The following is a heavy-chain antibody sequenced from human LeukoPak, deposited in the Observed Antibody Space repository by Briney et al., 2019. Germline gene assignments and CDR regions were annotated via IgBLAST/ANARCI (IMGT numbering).Heavy chain of an antibody. J-gene: IGHJ4*02. Sequence: SETLSLTCTVSGGSISSYYWSWIRQPPGKGLEWIGYIYYSGSTNYNPSLKSRVTISVDTSKNQFSLKLSSVTAADTAVYYCAREGLDSSGYYPGGYFDYWGQGTLVTVSS. CDR3: AREGLDSSGYYPGGYFDY. CDR1: GGSISSYY. V-gene: IGHV4-59*01. D-gene: IGHD3-22*01. CDR2: IYYSGST.